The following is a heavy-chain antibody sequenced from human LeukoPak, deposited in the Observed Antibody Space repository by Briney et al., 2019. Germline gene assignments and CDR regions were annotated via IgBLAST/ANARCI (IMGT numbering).Heavy chain of an antibody. D-gene: IGHD5-24*01. CDR2: ISSSSSYI. Sequence: PGGSLRLSCAASGFTFSSYSMNWVRQAPGKGLEWVSSISSSSSYIYYADSVKGRFTISRDNAKNSLYLQMNSLRAEDTAVYYCARDRLDGQGWYFDYWGQGTLVTVSS. CDR3: ARDRLDGQGWYFDY. CDR1: GFTFSSYS. V-gene: IGHV3-21*01. J-gene: IGHJ4*02.